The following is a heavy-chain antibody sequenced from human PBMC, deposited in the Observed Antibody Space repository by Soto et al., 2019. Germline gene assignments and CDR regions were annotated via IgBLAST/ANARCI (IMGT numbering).Heavy chain of an antibody. V-gene: IGHV3-15*07. Sequence: GGSLRLSCAASGFTFSNAWMNWVRQAPGKGLEWVGRIKSKTDGGTTDYAAPVKGRFTISRDDSKNTLYLQMNSLKTEDTAVYYCTTNWNYEFGYYYYYYGMDVWGQGTTVTVSS. CDR3: TTNWNYEFGYYYYYYGMDV. CDR1: GFTFSNAW. CDR2: IKSKTDGGTT. J-gene: IGHJ6*02. D-gene: IGHD1-7*01.